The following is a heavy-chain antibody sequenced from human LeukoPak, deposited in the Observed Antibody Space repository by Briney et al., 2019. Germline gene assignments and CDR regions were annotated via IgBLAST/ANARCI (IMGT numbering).Heavy chain of an antibody. CDR1: GFTFSRYS. D-gene: IGHD6-13*01. Sequence: GGSLRLSCAASGFTFSRYSMNWVRQAPGKGLEWVLSISSSSSYIYYADSVKGRFTISRDNAKNSLYLQMNSRGAEDTAVYYCARGGIAAAGSFDYWGQGTLVTVSS. V-gene: IGHV3-21*01. CDR3: ARGGIAAAGSFDY. CDR2: ISSSSSYI. J-gene: IGHJ4*02.